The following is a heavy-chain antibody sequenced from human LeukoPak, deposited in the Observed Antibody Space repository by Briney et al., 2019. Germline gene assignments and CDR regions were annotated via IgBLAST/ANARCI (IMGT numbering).Heavy chain of an antibody. V-gene: IGHV4-61*01. CDR1: GGSVSSCSYY. D-gene: IGHD1-26*01. CDR3: AREEVGASPGGY. Sequence: PLETLSLTCTVSGGSVSSCSYYWCWIRPPPCPGLEWIGYIYYSGISNYNPSLESRVTMSVDMSKNQFSLKLSAVTAADTAIYYCAREEVGASPGGYWGQGTLVTVSS. CDR2: IYYSGIS. J-gene: IGHJ4*02.